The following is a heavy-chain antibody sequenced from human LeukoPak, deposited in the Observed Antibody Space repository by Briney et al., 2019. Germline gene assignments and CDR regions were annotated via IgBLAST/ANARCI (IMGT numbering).Heavy chain of an antibody. CDR2: INTNTGNP. CDR3: AKDDDWGRFNH. V-gene: IGHV7-4-1*02. J-gene: IGHJ1*01. D-gene: IGHD3-16*01. Sequence: ASVKVSCKASGYTFTSYAMNWVRQAPGQGLEWMGWINTNTGNPTYAQGFTGRFVFSLDTSVSTAYLQISSLKAEDTAMYYCAKDDDWGRFNHWGQGTLVTVSS. CDR1: GYTFTSYA.